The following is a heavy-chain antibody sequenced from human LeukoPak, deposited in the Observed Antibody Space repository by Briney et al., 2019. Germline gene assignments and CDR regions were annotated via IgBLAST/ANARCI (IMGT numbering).Heavy chain of an antibody. CDR1: GFTFSSYW. D-gene: IGHD5-24*01. J-gene: IGHJ4*02. V-gene: IGHV3-74*01. CDR3: ARETLGMATMTGLDY. CDR2: INSDGSST. Sequence: GGSLRFSCAASGFTFSSYWMHWVRQAPGKGLVWVSRINSDGSSTSYADSVKGRFTISRDNAKNTLYLQMNSLRAEDTAVYYCARETLGMATMTGLDYWGQGTLVTVSS.